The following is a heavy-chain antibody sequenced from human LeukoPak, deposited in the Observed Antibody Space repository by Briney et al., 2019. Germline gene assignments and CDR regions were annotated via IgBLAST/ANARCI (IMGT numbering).Heavy chain of an antibody. CDR3: ARDTSYAFDI. CDR2: ISSGSI. CDR1: EFTFSSYS. J-gene: IGHJ3*02. V-gene: IGHV3-48*02. Sequence: PGGSLRLSCVASEFTFSSYSMNWVRQAPGKGLEWVSYISSGSIYYADSVKGRFTISRDSAKNSLYLQMNSLRDEDTAVYFCARDTSYAFDIWGQGTMVTVSS.